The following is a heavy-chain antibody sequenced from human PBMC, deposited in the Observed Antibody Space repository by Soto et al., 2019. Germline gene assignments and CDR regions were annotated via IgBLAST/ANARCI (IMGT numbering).Heavy chain of an antibody. Sequence: TSETLSLTCTVSGGSISSGGYYWSWIRQHPGKGLEWIGYIYYSGSTYYNPSLKSRVTISVDTSKNQFSLKLSSVTAADTAVYYCARVHDSSGGFDYWGQGTLVTVSS. D-gene: IGHD3-22*01. CDR2: IYYSGST. J-gene: IGHJ4*02. CDR3: ARVHDSSGGFDY. V-gene: IGHV4-31*03. CDR1: GGSISSGGYY.